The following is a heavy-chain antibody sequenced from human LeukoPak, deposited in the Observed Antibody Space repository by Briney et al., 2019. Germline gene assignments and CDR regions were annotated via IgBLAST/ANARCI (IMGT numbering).Heavy chain of an antibody. D-gene: IGHD1-1*01. J-gene: IGHJ6*03. CDR3: ARGPPRGKYYYVDV. CDR1: GFTFSSFD. CDR2: IGTASDT. V-gene: IGHV3-13*01. Sequence: GGSLRLSCAASGFTFSSFDMHWVRQPTGQGLEWVSTIGTASDTYYPGSVEGRFTLSRENAKNSLYLQMNSLTAGDTAVYYCARGPPRGKYYYVDVWGKGTTVTVSS.